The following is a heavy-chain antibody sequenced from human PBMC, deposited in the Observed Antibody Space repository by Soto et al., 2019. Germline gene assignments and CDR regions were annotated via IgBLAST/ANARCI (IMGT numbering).Heavy chain of an antibody. J-gene: IGHJ4*02. CDR1: GFTVRANY. CDR2: IYSGDTT. D-gene: IGHD5-18*01. Sequence: EVQLVESGGGLNQPGGSLRLSCAVSGFTVRANYMSWVRQAPGKGLEWVSVIYSGDTTYYADSVKGRFIISRDISKNILYLQMNILRAEDTAVYYCHGYGYWGQGTLVTVSS. V-gene: IGHV3-53*01. CDR3: HGYGY.